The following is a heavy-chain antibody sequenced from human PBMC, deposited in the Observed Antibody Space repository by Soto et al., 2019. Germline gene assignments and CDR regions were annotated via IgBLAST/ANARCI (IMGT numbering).Heavy chain of an antibody. D-gene: IGHD6-19*01. CDR3: ARVQYSSGSYRWFDP. CDR1: CGPISGYY. J-gene: IGHJ5*02. CDR2: IYSSGST. Sequence: SETLSLTCTVSCGPISGYYWSWIRQPAGKGLEYIGRIYSSGSTNFSPSLKSRVAMSVVTSQNQISLKLTSVTAADTAVYYCARVQYSSGSYRWFDPWGQGTLVTVSS. V-gene: IGHV4-4*07.